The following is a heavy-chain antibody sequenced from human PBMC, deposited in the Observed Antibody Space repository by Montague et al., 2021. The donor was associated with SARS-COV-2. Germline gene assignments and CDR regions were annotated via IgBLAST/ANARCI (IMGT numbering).Heavy chain of an antibody. V-gene: IGHV4-59*01. CDR2: IYYRGST. CDR1: GGSINSSY. Sequence: SETLSLTCTVSGGSINSSYWSWIRQPPGKGLEWIGYIYYRGSTNYSPSLETRVTISVDPSKNQFSLKLSSVTAADTAVYYCAREGIPTPGAEWKILHYHGMDVWGQGTTVTVSS. J-gene: IGHJ6*02. D-gene: IGHD1-14*01. CDR3: AREGIPTPGAEWKILHYHGMDV.